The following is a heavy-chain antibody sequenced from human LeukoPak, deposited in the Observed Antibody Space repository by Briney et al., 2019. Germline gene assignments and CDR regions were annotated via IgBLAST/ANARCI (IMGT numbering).Heavy chain of an antibody. CDR3: VRDEFGEFDFDY. CDR2: ISSSSSYI. V-gene: IGHV3-21*01. Sequence: PGGSLRLSCAASGFTFSSYSMNWVRQAPGKGLEWVSSISSSSSYIYYADSVKGRFTISRDNAKNSLYLQMNSLRAEDTAVYYCVRDEFGEFDFDYWGQGTLVTVSS. CDR1: GFTFSSYS. D-gene: IGHD3-10*01. J-gene: IGHJ4*02.